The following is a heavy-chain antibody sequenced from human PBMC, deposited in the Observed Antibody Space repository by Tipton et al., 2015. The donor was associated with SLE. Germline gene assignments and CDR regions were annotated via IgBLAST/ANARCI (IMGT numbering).Heavy chain of an antibody. Sequence: QLVQSGAEVKKPGASVKVSCKASGYTFTSYYMHWVRQAPVQGLEWMGIINPSGGSTRYAQKFQGRVTMTRDTSTSTVYMELSSLRSEDTAVYYCARDRADYYFDYWGQGTLVTVSS. V-gene: IGHV1-46*01. CDR3: ARDRADYYFDY. CDR1: GYTFTSYY. D-gene: IGHD2-21*01. J-gene: IGHJ4*02. CDR2: INPSGGST.